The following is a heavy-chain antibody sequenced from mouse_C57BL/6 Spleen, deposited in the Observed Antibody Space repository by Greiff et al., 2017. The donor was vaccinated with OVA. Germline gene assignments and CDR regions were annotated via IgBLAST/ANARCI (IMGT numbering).Heavy chain of an antibody. D-gene: IGHD2-2*01. CDR3: ALSTMVTTMDY. CDR1: GYTFTSYW. J-gene: IGHJ2*01. CDR2: IYPGSGGT. Sequence: QVQLQQPGAELVKPGASVKMSCKASGYTFTSYWITWVKQRPGQGLEWIGDIYPGSGGTNYNEKFKSKATLTVDTSSSPAYMQLSSLTSDDAAGYYCALSTMVTTMDYWGKGTTLTVAS. V-gene: IGHV1-55*01.